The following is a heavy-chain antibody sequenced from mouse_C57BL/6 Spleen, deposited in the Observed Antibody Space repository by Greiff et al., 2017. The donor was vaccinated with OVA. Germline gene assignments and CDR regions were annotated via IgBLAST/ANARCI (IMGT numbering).Heavy chain of an antibody. V-gene: IGHV1-85*01. J-gene: IGHJ4*01. Sequence: VKLMESGPELVKPGASVKLSCKASGYTFTSYDINWVKQRPGQGLEWIGWIYPRDGSTKYNEKFKGKATLTVDTSSSTAYMELHSLTSEDSAVYFCARSGGNYENAMDYWGQGTSVTVSS. D-gene: IGHD2-1*01. CDR2: IYPRDGST. CDR1: GYTFTSYD. CDR3: ARSGGNYENAMDY.